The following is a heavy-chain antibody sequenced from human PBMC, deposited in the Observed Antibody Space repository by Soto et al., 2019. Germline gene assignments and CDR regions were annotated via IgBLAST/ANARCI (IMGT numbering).Heavy chain of an antibody. Sequence: SKTLSLTCAVYGGSFSGYYWSWIRQPSGKGLEWIGEINHSGSTNYNPSLESRVTISVDTSKNQFSLKLSSVTAADTAVYYCARADPRRYFDWFRSRAFDIWGQGTMVTVSS. J-gene: IGHJ3*02. D-gene: IGHD3-9*01. CDR2: INHSGST. CDR1: GGSFSGYY. CDR3: ARADPRRYFDWFRSRAFDI. V-gene: IGHV4-34*01.